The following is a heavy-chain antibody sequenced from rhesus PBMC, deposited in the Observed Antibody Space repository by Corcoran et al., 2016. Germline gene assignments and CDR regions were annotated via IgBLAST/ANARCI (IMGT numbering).Heavy chain of an antibody. CDR2: IYGIGGGT. Sequence: QVQLQESGPGLVKPSETLSLTCAVSGGSISDDYYWSWIRQPPGKGLEWIGYIYGIGGGTNYNPSLKNRLTISIDTSKNQFSLKLSSVTAADTAVYYCARVGSWSLSFDYWGQGVLVTVSS. CDR1: GGSISDDYY. D-gene: IGHD6-13*01. CDR3: ARVGSWSLSFDY. J-gene: IGHJ4*01. V-gene: IGHV4-106*01.